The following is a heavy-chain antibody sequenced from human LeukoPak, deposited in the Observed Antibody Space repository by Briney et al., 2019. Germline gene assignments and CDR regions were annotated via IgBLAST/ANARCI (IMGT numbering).Heavy chain of an antibody. CDR2: ISTYDGNT. V-gene: IGHV1-18*01. J-gene: IGHJ4*02. CDR1: GYTFTSYG. CDR3: ARDQPRRGPGNHDY. D-gene: IGHD1-26*01. Sequence: ASVKVSCKASGYTFTSYGISWVRQAPGQGLEWMGWISTYDGNTIYAQKLRGRVTMLRDTSTSTVYMELRSLRYDDTAVYYCARDQPRRGPGNHDYWGQGTLVTVSS.